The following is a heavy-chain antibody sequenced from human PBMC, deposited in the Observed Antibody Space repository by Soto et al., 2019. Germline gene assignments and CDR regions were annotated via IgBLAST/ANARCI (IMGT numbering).Heavy chain of an antibody. Sequence: SETLSLTCTVSGGSISSYYWSWIRQPPGKGLEWIGYIYYSGSTNYNPSLKSRVTISVDTSKNQFSLKLSSVTAADTAVYYCARDASRVTYYFDCWGQGTLVTVSS. J-gene: IGHJ4*02. CDR3: ARDASRVTYYFDC. CDR2: IYYSGST. CDR1: GGSISSYY. V-gene: IGHV4-59*01. D-gene: IGHD2-21*02.